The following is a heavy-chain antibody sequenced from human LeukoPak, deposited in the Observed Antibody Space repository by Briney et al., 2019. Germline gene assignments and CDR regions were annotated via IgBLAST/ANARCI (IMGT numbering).Heavy chain of an antibody. D-gene: IGHD3-22*01. Sequence: GESLKISXKGSGYSFTSYWIGWVRQMPGKGLEWMGIIYPGDSDTRYSPSFQGQVTISADKSISTAYLQWSSLKASDTAMYYCARRTTYYYDSSGYYYDLYYFDYWGQGTLVTVSS. V-gene: IGHV5-51*01. CDR2: IYPGDSDT. J-gene: IGHJ4*02. CDR3: ARRTTYYYDSSGYYYDLYYFDY. CDR1: GYSFTSYW.